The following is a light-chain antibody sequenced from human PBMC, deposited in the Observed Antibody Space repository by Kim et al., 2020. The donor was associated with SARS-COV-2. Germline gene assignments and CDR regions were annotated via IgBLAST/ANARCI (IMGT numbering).Light chain of an antibody. J-gene: IGKJ4*01. CDR1: QSISSH. Sequence: DIQMTQSPSSLSASVGDRVTITCRTSQSISSHLNWYQQKPGKAPKLLIYDASNLETGVPSRFSGSGSGTDFTFTISSLQPEDIATYYCQQYDNLLTFGGGTKVDIK. V-gene: IGKV1-33*01. CDR2: DAS. CDR3: QQYDNLLT.